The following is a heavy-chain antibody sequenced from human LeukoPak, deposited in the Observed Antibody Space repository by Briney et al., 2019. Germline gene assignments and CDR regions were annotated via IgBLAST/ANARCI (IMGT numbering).Heavy chain of an antibody. CDR1: GYTFTSYA. CDR3: ARDYYGSGSYYKAFDP. D-gene: IGHD3-10*01. CDR2: INTNTGNP. V-gene: IGHV7-4-1*02. J-gene: IGHJ5*02. Sequence: GGSLRLSCEASGYTFTSYAMYWVRQAPGQGLEWMGWINTNTGNPTYAQGFTGRFVFSLDTSVSTAYLQISSLKAEDTAVYYCARDYYGSGSYYKAFDPWGQGTLVTVSS.